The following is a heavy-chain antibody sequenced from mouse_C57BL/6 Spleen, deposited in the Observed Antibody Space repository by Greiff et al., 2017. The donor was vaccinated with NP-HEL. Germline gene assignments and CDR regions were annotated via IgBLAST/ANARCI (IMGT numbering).Heavy chain of an antibody. CDR2: INPSSGYT. CDR3: ARDNYGSSYAMDY. V-gene: IGHV1-4*01. CDR1: GYTFTSYT. D-gene: IGHD1-1*01. Sequence: QVQLQQSGAELARPGASVKMSCKASGYTFTSYTMHWVKQRPGQGLEWIGYINPSSGYTKYNQKFKDKATLTADKSSSTAYMQLSSLTSEDSAVYYCARDNYGSSYAMDYWGQGTSVTVSS. J-gene: IGHJ4*01.